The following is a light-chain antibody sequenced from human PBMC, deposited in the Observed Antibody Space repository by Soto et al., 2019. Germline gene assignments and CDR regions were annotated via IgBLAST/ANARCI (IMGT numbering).Light chain of an antibody. V-gene: IGLV1-44*01. CDR2: SNN. J-gene: IGLJ2*01. Sequence: QSVLTQPPSASGTPGQRVTIPCSGSSSNIGSYTVNRYQHLPGTAPKLLIYSNNQRPSGVPDRFSGSKSGTSASLAISGLQSEDEADYYCAAWDDSLNGVVFGGGTKLTVL. CDR3: AAWDDSLNGVV. CDR1: SSNIGSYT.